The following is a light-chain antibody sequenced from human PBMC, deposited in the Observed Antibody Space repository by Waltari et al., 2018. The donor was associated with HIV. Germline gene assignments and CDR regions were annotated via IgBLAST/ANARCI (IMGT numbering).Light chain of an antibody. CDR1: SSDVGGHTY. Sequence: QSALTQPASVSGSPGQSLTISCTGTSSDVGGHTYVSWYQQHPGKAPKLMIYDVSNRPSGVSNRFSGSKSGNTASLTISGLQAEDEADYYCSSYTSSSTLEVFGGGTKLTVL. CDR2: DVS. CDR3: SSYTSSSTLEV. J-gene: IGLJ3*02. V-gene: IGLV2-14*03.